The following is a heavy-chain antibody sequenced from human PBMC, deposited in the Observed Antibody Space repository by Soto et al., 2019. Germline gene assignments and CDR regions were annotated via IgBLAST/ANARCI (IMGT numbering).Heavy chain of an antibody. CDR2: ITTHNGNT. Sequence: QGQLVQSGAEVRRPGASVKVSCKASGDTLKTFDISWVRQAPGQGPEWMAWITTHNGNTTFAQKFRGRVTLTAATSVATAFMEQRNLRSDDTGVYLCARFNFTGSGDNYCYCMDVWGQGTTVTVSS. CDR1: GDTLKTFD. D-gene: IGHD1-20*01. CDR3: ARFNFTGSGDNYCYCMDV. J-gene: IGHJ6*02. V-gene: IGHV1-18*04.